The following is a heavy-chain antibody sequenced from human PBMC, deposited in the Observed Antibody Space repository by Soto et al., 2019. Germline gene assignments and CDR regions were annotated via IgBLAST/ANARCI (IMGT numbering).Heavy chain of an antibody. Sequence: SETLSLTCAVSGGSISSGGYSWSWIRQPPGKGLEWIGYMYHSGSTNYNPSFKSRVTISLDTSKNQFSLKLSSVTAADTAVYYCARNLGDGYHFDYWGQGTLVTVTS. V-gene: IGHV4-30-2*02. D-gene: IGHD5-12*01. CDR2: MYHSGST. CDR3: ARNLGDGYHFDY. CDR1: GGSISSGGYS. J-gene: IGHJ4*02.